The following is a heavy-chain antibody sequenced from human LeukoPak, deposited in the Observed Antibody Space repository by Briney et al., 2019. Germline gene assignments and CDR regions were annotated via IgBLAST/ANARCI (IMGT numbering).Heavy chain of an antibody. J-gene: IGHJ3*02. CDR2: IWYDGSNK. CDR1: GFTFSSYG. D-gene: IGHD3-10*01. V-gene: IGHV3-33*01. Sequence: GRSLRLSCAASGFTFSSYGMHWVRQAPGKGLEWVAVIWYDGSNKYYADSVKGRFTISRDNSKNTLYLQMNSLRAEDTAVYYCARDSGSDAFDIWGQGTMVTVSS. CDR3: ARDSGSDAFDI.